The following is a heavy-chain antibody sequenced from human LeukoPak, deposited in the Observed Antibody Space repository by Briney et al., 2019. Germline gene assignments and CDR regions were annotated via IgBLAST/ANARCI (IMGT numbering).Heavy chain of an antibody. V-gene: IGHV1-2*02. Sequence: GASVKVSCKASGYTFTGYYMHWVRQAPGQGLEWMGWTNPNSGGTNYAQKFQGRVTMTRDTSISTAYMELSRLRSDDTAVYYCARDPIVGATTAFDIWGQGTMVTVSS. J-gene: IGHJ3*02. D-gene: IGHD1-26*01. CDR2: TNPNSGGT. CDR3: ARDPIVGATTAFDI. CDR1: GYTFTGYY.